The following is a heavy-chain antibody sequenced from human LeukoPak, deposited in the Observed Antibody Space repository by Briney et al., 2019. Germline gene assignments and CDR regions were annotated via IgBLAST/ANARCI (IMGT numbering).Heavy chain of an antibody. D-gene: IGHD3-10*01. CDR1: GYTFTGYY. CDR3: ARATLVLWFGDRSDTILYYFDY. CDR2: INPNSGGT. V-gene: IGHV1-2*02. J-gene: IGHJ4*02. Sequence: ASVKVSCKASGYTFTGYYMHWVRQAPGQGLEWMGWINPNSGGTNYAQKFQGRVTMTRDTSISTAYMELSRLRSDDTAVYYCARATLVLWFGDRSDTILYYFDYWGQGTLVTVSS.